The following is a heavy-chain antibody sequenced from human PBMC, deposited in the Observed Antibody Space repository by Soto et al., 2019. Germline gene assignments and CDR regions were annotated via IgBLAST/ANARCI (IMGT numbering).Heavy chain of an antibody. J-gene: IGHJ4*02. CDR1: GGSVTSPNC. V-gene: IGHV4-4*02. D-gene: IGHD6-19*01. CDR3: GRPNTSVSPIDS. CDR2: VHHSETS. Sequence: QVQLQQSGPGLVKPSGTLSLTCAVSGGSVTSPNCWNWVRQPPEKGLEWIGEVHHSETSNYSPSLKTRITLSVDKYSNVVSTNLRSVTAADTAIYYCGRPNTSVSPIDSWVQATLVTVSS.